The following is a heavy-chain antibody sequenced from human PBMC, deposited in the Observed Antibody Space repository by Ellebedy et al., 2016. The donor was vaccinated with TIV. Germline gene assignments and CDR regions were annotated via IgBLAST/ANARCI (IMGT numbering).Heavy chain of an antibody. V-gene: IGHV3-7*03. CDR1: GFPFSRYW. CDR2: IKQDGSEK. Sequence: GESLKISCAVSGFPFSRYWMSWVRQAPGKGLEWVANIKQDGSEKDYVDSVKGRFTISRDNAKNSLYLQMNSLRAEDTAVYYCRRVASDFDYWGQGALVTVSS. D-gene: IGHD5-12*01. J-gene: IGHJ4*02. CDR3: RRVASDFDY.